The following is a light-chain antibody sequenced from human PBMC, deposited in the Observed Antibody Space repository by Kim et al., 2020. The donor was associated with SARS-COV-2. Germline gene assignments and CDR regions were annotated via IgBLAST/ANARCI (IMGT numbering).Light chain of an antibody. CDR2: LNSDGSH. V-gene: IGLV4-69*01. CDR1: SGHSSYA. J-gene: IGLJ3*02. CDR3: QTWGTGIWV. Sequence: ASVNLTCTLSSGHSSYAIAWHQQQPEKGPRYLMKLNSDGSHSKGDGIPDRFSCSSSGAERYLTISSLQSEDEADYYCQTWGTGIWVFGGGTQLTVL.